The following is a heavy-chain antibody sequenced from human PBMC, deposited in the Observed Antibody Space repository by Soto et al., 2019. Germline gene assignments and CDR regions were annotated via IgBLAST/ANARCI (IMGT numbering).Heavy chain of an antibody. V-gene: IGHV1-46*01. J-gene: IGHJ6*02. CDR2: INPGGGST. D-gene: IGHD3-3*01. CDR1: GYTFTSYY. CDR3: ARAMGTIFGVVITSRGNYGMDV. Sequence: ASVKVSCKASGYTFTSYYMHWVRQAPGQGLEWMGIINPGGGSTSYAQKFQGRVTMTRDTSTSTVYMELSSLRSEDTAVYYCARAMGTIFGVVITSRGNYGMDVGGQGSRVTSP.